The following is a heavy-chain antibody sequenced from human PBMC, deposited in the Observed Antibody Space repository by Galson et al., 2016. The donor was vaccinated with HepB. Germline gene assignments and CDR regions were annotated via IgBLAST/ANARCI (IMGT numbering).Heavy chain of an antibody. CDR2: ISAYNGNT. J-gene: IGHJ6*02. Sequence: SVKASCKASGYTFTIYGITWVRQAPGQGLKWMGRISAYNGNTNYALKLQGRVTMTTDTSTSTVYMELRSLRSDDTAVYYCARDVNGPPMGNYYYYGMDVWGQGTTVTVSS. D-gene: IGHD2-8*01. CDR3: ARDVNGPPMGNYYYYGMDV. V-gene: IGHV1-18*01. CDR1: GYTFTIYG.